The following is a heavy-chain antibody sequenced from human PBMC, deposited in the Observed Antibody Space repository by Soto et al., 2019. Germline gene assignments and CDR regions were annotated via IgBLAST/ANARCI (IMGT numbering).Heavy chain of an antibody. CDR3: ATLGGFNWNYGYDAFDI. CDR2: IIPIFGTA. V-gene: IGHV1-69*12. CDR1: GGTFSSYA. Sequence: QVQLVQSGAEVKKPGSSVKVSCKASGGTFSSYAISGVRQAPGQGLEWMGGIIPIFGTANYAQKFQGRVTITADESTSTAYMELSSLRSEDTAVYYCATLGGFNWNYGYDAFDIWGQGTMVTVSS. J-gene: IGHJ3*02. D-gene: IGHD1-7*01.